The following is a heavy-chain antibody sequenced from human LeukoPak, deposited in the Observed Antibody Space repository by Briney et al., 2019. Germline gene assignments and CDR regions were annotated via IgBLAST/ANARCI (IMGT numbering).Heavy chain of an antibody. CDR1: GYTFTSYY. J-gene: IGHJ6*02. Sequence: ASVKVSCKASGYTFTSYYMHWVRQAPGQGLEWMGIINPSGGSTNYAQKFQGRVIMTRDTSTSTVYMELSSLRSEDTAVYYCARTGYYYDSSGYSYYYGMDVWGQGTTVTVSS. V-gene: IGHV1-46*01. D-gene: IGHD3-22*01. CDR2: INPSGGST. CDR3: ARTGYYYDSSGYSYYYGMDV.